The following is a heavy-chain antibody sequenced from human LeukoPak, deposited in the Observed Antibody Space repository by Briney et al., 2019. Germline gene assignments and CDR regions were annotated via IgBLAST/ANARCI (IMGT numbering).Heavy chain of an antibody. D-gene: IGHD2-15*01. CDR1: GFTVSSNY. CDR3: VKDLGSAITSALALDV. V-gene: IGHV3-7*03. Sequence: GGSLRLSCAASGFTVSSNYMSWVRQAPGKGLEWVANIKQDGSEKYYVDSVKGRFTISRDNRKNLLHLQMNSLRPDDSAVYYCVKDLGSAITSALALDVWGQGTTVTVSS. J-gene: IGHJ6*02. CDR2: IKQDGSEK.